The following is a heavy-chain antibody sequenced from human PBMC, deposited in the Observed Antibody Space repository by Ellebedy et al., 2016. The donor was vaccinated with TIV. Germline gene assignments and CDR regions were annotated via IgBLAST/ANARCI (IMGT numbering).Heavy chain of an antibody. J-gene: IGHJ4*02. V-gene: IGHV4-59*01. Sequence: MPSETLSLTCTVSGGSISSYYCSWIRQPPGKGLEWFGYIYYSGSTNYNPSLKSRVTIAVDTSKKQISLKLSSVTAADTAVYYRARSSGWDRFDYWGQGTLVTVSS. CDR1: GGSISSYY. D-gene: IGHD6-19*01. CDR2: IYYSGST. CDR3: ARSSGWDRFDY.